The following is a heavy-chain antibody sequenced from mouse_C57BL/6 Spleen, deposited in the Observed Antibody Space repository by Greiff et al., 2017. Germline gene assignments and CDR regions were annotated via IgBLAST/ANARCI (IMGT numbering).Heavy chain of an antibody. J-gene: IGHJ2*01. CDR3: ARGGKGAFDY. CDR2: ISDGGSYT. CDR1: GFTFSSYA. Sequence: EVQLVESGGGLVKPGGSLKLSCAASGFTFSSYAMSWVRQTPEKRLEWVATISDGGSYTYYPDNVKGRFTISRDNAKNNLYLQMSHLKSEDTAMYYCARGGKGAFDYGGQGTTRTVSS. V-gene: IGHV5-4*01.